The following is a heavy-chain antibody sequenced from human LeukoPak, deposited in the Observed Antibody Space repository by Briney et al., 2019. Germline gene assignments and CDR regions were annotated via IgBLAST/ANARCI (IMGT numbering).Heavy chain of an antibody. Sequence: PGGSLRLSCAASAFTFSNYFMAWIRQAPGKGLEWVSSISDSGGSTFYAAPVKGRFIVSRDNSKNMLYLQMSNLRAEDTAVYYCANYCGADSCYSGFEFWGRGTLITVSS. J-gene: IGHJ4*02. CDR1: AFTFSNYF. V-gene: IGHV3-23*01. CDR3: ANYCGADSCYSGFEF. D-gene: IGHD2-15*01. CDR2: ISDSGGST.